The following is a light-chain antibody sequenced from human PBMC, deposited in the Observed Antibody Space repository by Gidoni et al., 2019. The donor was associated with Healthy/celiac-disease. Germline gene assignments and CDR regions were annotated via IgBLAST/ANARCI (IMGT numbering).Light chain of an antibody. Sequence: DIQMTQSPSSLSASVGDRVTITCRASQSISSYLNWYQQKPGKAPKLLIYAASSLQSGVPSWFSGSGSGTDFTLTISSLQPEDFATYYCQQSYSTPWTFGQGTKVEIK. CDR2: AAS. V-gene: IGKV1-39*01. J-gene: IGKJ1*01. CDR3: QQSYSTPWT. CDR1: QSISSY.